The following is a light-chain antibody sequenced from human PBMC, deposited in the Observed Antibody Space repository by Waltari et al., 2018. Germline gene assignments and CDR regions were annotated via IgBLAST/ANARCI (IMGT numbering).Light chain of an antibody. V-gene: IGLV2-14*03. Sequence: QSPLTQPASVSGSPGQSITIPCTGTSSDVGGYSYVSRYQQHPGKAPKLIIFDVSNRPSGVSSRFSGSKSGNTASLTISGLQAQDEADYYCSSYISSDTLELFGGGTSLTVL. CDR1: SSDVGGYSY. CDR2: DVS. CDR3: SSYISSDTLEL. J-gene: IGLJ2*01.